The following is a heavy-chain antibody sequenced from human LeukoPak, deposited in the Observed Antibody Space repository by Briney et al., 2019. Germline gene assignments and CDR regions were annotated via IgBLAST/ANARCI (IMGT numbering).Heavy chain of an antibody. J-gene: IGHJ4*02. D-gene: IGHD3-3*01. V-gene: IGHV4-61*02. CDR3: ARLKYDFWSGYSPSSDY. CDR2: IYTSGST. Sequence: PSQTLSLTCTVSVGSISSGSYYWSWIRQPAGKGLEWIGRIYTSGSTNYNPSLKSQVTISVDTSKNQFSLKLSSVTAADTAVYYFARLKYDFWSGYSPSSDYWGQGTLVTVSS. CDR1: VGSISSGSYY.